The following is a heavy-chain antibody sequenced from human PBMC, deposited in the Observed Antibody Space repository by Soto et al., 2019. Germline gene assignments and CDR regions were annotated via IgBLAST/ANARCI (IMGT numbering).Heavy chain of an antibody. V-gene: IGHV3-15*01. J-gene: IGHJ6*03. D-gene: IGHD3-10*01. Sequence: GGSLRLSCAASGFTFSNAWMSWVRQAPGKGLEWVGRIKSKTDGGTTDYAAPVKGRFTISRDDSKNTLYLQMNSLKTEDTAVYYCTTTLSGSYHRSSYYYYYMDVWGKGTTVTVSS. CDR2: IKSKTDGGTT. CDR1: GFTFSNAW. CDR3: TTTLSGSYHRSSYYYYYMDV.